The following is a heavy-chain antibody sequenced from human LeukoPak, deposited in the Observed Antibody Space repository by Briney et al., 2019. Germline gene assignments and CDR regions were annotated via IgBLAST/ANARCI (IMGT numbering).Heavy chain of an antibody. CDR3: ARVGHIVAAGTYDY. V-gene: IGHV4-59*12. Sequence: PSETLSLTCTVPGDXISSYYWSWIRQPPGKGLEWIGNIFYSGSPNYNPSLKSRVTTSFDTSKNQFSLKLSFVTAADTAVYYCARVGHIVAAGTYDYWGQGTLVTVSS. CDR1: GDXISSYY. CDR2: IFYSGSP. J-gene: IGHJ4*02. D-gene: IGHD6-13*01.